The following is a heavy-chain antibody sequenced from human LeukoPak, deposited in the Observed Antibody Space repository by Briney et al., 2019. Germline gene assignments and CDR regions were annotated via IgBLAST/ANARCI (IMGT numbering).Heavy chain of an antibody. D-gene: IGHD5-24*01. CDR3: ARHEEEDGYNAKTFGY. V-gene: IGHV4-39*01. J-gene: IGHJ4*02. CDR2: VHYSGTT. CDR1: GVSISSGNNF. Sequence: SETLSLTCTVSGVSISSGNNFWGWIRQPPGKGLEWIGSVHYSGTTYYIPSLKSRVTISVDTSKNQFSLKLSSVTAADTAVYYCARHEEEDGYNAKTFGYWGQGTLVTVSS.